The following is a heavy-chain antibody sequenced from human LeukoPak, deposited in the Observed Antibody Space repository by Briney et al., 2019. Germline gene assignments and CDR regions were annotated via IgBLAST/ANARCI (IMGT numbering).Heavy chain of an antibody. Sequence: HGESLKISCKGSGYTFTNYWIGWVRQMPGKGLEWMGNIHPGDSSTRYSPSFQGQVTISADKSISTAYLQWSSLKASDTAMYYCARHGGDGYNYYWGQGTLVTVSS. V-gene: IGHV5-51*01. CDR3: ARHGGDGYNYY. J-gene: IGHJ4*02. D-gene: IGHD5-24*01. CDR2: IHPGDSST. CDR1: GYTFTNYW.